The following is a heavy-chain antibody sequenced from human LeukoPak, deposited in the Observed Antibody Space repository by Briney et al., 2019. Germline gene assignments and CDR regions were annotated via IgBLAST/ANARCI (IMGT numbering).Heavy chain of an antibody. CDR2: IWYDGSNE. CDR3: TRASAVAGPYYGMDV. V-gene: IGHV3-33*01. J-gene: IGHJ6*02. Sequence: PGGSLRLSCAASGFTFSSYGMHWVRQALGKGLEWVAVIWYDGSNENYADSVKGRFTISRDNSKNTLYLQMNSLRAEDTAVFYCTRASAVAGPYYGMDVWGQGTTVTVSS. CDR1: GFTFSSYG. D-gene: IGHD6-19*01.